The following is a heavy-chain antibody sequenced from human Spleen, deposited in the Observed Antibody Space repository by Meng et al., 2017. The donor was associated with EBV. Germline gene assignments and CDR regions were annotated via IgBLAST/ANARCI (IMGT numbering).Heavy chain of an antibody. CDR2: INPDSGGT. CDR1: GYTFTVYY. Sequence: GAEGNKPGASLKVSCKTSGYTFTVYYLHWVRQAPGQGLEWMGRINPDSGGTDYAQKYQDRVTMTRDTSISTAYMELSSLRSDDTAIYYCARVRCFDGSCNWGYWGQGTLVTVSS. CDR3: ARVRCFDGSCNWGY. J-gene: IGHJ4*02. D-gene: IGHD2-15*01. V-gene: IGHV1-2*06.